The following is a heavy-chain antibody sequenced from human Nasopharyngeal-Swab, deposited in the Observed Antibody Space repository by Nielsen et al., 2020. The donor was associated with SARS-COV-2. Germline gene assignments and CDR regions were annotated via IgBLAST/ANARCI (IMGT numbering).Heavy chain of an antibody. V-gene: IGHV3-30-3*01. CDR1: GFTFSDKA. Sequence: GESLKISCAASGFTFSDKALHWVRQAPGKGLEWVAAISFDGSNKYYADSVNGRLTIYRDNSKNTLYLQMNSLRAADTALYYCVRDWGPTGDGWYFDLWGRGTLVTVSS. D-gene: IGHD7-27*01. CDR3: VRDWGPTGDGWYFDL. J-gene: IGHJ2*01. CDR2: ISFDGSNK.